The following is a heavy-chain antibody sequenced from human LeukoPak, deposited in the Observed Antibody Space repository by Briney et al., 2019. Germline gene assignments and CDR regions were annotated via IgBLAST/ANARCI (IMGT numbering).Heavy chain of an antibody. CDR3: ARGRLVYVELGLRFDY. Sequence: ASVKVSCKASGYTFTGYYMHWVRQAPGQGLEWMGRINPNSGGTNYAKKFQGRVTMTRDTSISTAYMELSRLRSDDTAVYYCARGRLVYVELGLRFDYWGQGTLVTVSS. J-gene: IGHJ4*02. V-gene: IGHV1-2*06. CDR1: GYTFTGYY. D-gene: IGHD1-7*01. CDR2: INPNSGGT.